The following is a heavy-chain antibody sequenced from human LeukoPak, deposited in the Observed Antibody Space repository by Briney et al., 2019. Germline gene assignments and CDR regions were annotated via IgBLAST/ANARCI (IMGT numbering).Heavy chain of an antibody. D-gene: IGHD3-3*01. V-gene: IGHV3-72*01. CDR1: GFTFSDYY. CDR3: ARGVLWSGYFYFDY. J-gene: IGHJ4*02. CDR2: IRNKASSYTT. Sequence: PGGSLRLSCAVSGFTFSDYYMDWVRQAPGEGLEWVGRIRNKASSYTTEYAASVKGRFTISRDDSKNSLYLQMNSLKAEDTAMYYCARGVLWSGYFYFDYWGQGTLVTVSS.